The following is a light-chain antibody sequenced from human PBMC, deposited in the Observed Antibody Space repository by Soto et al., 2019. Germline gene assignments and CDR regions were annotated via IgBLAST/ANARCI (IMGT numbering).Light chain of an antibody. CDR3: SSYPSTSTVV. CDR2: DVS. CDR1: SSDVGGYNY. V-gene: IGLV2-14*03. Sequence: QSALTQPASVSGSPGQSITISCTGTSSDVGGYNYVSWYQQHPGKAPKLMIYDVSNRPSGVSNRFSGSKSGNTASLIISGLQAEDEADYYCSSYPSTSTVVFGGGTKLTVL. J-gene: IGLJ2*01.